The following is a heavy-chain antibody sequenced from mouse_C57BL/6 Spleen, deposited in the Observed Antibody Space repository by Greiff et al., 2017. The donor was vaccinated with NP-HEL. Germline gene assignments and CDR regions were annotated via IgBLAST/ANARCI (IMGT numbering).Heavy chain of an antibody. Sequence: EVKLMESGEGLVKPGGSLKLSCAASGFTFSSYAMSWVRQTPEKRLEWVAYISSGGDYIYYADTVKGRFTISRDNARNTLYLQMSSLKSEDTAMYYCTREGYYSNGGYFDYWGQGTTLTVSS. CDR2: ISSGGDYI. CDR1: GFTFSSYA. CDR3: TREGYYSNGGYFDY. V-gene: IGHV5-9-1*02. D-gene: IGHD2-5*01. J-gene: IGHJ2*01.